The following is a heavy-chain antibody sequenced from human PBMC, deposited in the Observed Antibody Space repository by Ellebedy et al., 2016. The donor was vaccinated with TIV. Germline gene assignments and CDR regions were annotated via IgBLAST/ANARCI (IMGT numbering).Heavy chain of an antibody. Sequence: GESLKISCAASGFTFSGYWMTWVRQAPGKGLEWVANINQDGSEEQYVDSVKGRFTISRDNAKNSLYLQMSSLRAEDTAVYYCARDPAGRTWGAFDLWGQGTMATVSS. CDR1: GFTFSGYW. D-gene: IGHD1-26*01. CDR3: ARDPAGRTWGAFDL. J-gene: IGHJ3*01. V-gene: IGHV3-7*03. CDR2: INQDGSEE.